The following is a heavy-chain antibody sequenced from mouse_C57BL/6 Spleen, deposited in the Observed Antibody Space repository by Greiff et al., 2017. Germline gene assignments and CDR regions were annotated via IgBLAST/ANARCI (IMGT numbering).Heavy chain of an antibody. CDR2: IYPGDGDI. V-gene: IGHV1-80*01. D-gene: IGHD2-4*01. CDR1: GYAFSSYW. CDR3: ARWHYDYGFAY. Sequence: QVQLQQSGAELVKPGASVKISCKASGYAFSSYWMNWVKQRPGKGLEWIGQIYPGDGDINYNGKFKGKATLTADKSSSTADMQLSSLTSEDSAVYFCARWHYDYGFAYWGQGTLVTVSA. J-gene: IGHJ3*01.